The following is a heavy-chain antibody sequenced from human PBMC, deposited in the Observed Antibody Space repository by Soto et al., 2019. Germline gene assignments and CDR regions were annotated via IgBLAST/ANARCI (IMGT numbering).Heavy chain of an antibody. D-gene: IGHD3-22*01. J-gene: IGHJ6*02. Sequence: DSVKVSCKASGYTFTSYGISWVRQAPGQGLEWMGWISAYNGNTNYARKLQGRVTMTTDTSTSTAYMELRSLRSDDTAVYYCARYYDSSGYYYYYGMDVWGQGTTVTVSS. CDR3: ARYYDSSGYYYYYGMDV. V-gene: IGHV1-18*01. CDR1: GYTFTSYG. CDR2: ISAYNGNT.